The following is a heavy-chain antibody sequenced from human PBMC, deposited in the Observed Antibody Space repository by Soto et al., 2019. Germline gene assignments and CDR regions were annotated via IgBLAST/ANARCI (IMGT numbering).Heavy chain of an antibody. CDR2: ISGGDGRGT. CDR3: AKFTRGDDAYTFDS. J-gene: IGHJ4*02. V-gene: IGHV3-23*01. Sequence: EVQLLESGGDLVQPGGSLRLSCAVSGFTFKYFAMSWVRQAPGKGLAWVSSISGGDGRGTYYADSVQGRFTISRDNSEITVYLQMDSLRAEDTAVYDCAKFTRGDDAYTFDSGGQGTLATVSS. CDR1: GFTFKYFA. D-gene: IGHD3-10*01.